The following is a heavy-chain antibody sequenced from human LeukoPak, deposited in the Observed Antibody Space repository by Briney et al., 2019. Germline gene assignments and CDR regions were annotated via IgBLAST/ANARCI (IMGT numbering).Heavy chain of an antibody. CDR1: GFTFSSYA. Sequence: GGSLRLSCAASGFTFSSYAMSWVRQAPGKGLEWVSAISGAGGSTSYADSVKGRLTISRDNSKNTLYLQMNSLRVEDTAVYYCAKDLRINIANGFDIWGQGTWVTVS. V-gene: IGHV3-23*01. CDR3: AKDLRINIANGFDI. CDR2: ISGAGGST. D-gene: IGHD2/OR15-2a*01. J-gene: IGHJ3*02.